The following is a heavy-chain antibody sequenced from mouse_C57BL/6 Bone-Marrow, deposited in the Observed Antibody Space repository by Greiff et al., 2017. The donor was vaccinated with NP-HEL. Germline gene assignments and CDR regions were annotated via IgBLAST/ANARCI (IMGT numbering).Heavy chain of an antibody. Sequence: QVQLQQSGAELARPGASVKLSCKASGYTFTSYGISWVKQRTGQGLEWIGEIYPRSGNTYYHEKVKGKVTLTADKANSTAYMDIRSLTSEDSAVYFCARSVYCSSYIAWFAYWGQGTLVTVSA. CDR2: IYPRSGNT. CDR3: ARSVYCSSYIAWFAY. CDR1: GYTFTSYG. V-gene: IGHV1-81*01. D-gene: IGHD1-1*01. J-gene: IGHJ3*01.